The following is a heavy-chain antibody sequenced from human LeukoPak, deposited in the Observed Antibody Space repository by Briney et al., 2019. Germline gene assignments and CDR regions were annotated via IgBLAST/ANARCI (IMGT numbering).Heavy chain of an antibody. J-gene: IGHJ4*02. Sequence: SETLALTCTVSGGSISSYYWSWSRQPPGKGLEWIGYIYYSGSTNYNPSLKSRVTISVDTSKNQFSLKLNSVTAADTAVYYCASTRWELALYYWGQGTLVTVSS. CDR3: ASTRWELALYY. V-gene: IGHV4-59*08. CDR1: GGSISSYY. CDR2: IYYSGST. D-gene: IGHD1-26*01.